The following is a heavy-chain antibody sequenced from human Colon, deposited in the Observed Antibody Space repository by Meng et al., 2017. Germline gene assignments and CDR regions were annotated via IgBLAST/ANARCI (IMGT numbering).Heavy chain of an antibody. CDR1: RGSISSCDYS. D-gene: IGHD4-17*01. Sequence: QGHLQTTCRGLVRPAPTLPPTCIVSRGSISSCDYSCVWIRQPPGKGLEWIGYIYYSGSTYSNASLKSRVTISIDRSKNQFSLKLSSVTAADTAVYYCARDRKHYGERGWFDPWGQGTLVTVSS. CDR2: IYYSGST. J-gene: IGHJ5*02. CDR3: ARDRKHYGERGWFDP. V-gene: IGHV4-30-4*01.